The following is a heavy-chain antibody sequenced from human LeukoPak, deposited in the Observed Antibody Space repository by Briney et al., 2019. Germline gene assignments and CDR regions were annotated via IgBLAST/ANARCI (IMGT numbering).Heavy chain of an antibody. V-gene: IGHV3-53*01. J-gene: IGHJ4*02. CDR1: GLSVTSNY. Sequence: GGSLRLSCAASGLSVTSNYMSWVRQAPGKGLEWVSVIYSGGSTYYADSVTGRFTISRDKSKNTLYLQMNSLRAEDTAVYYCARVLPAGNCFDDWGQGILVTVSS. CDR3: ARVLPAGNCFDD. CDR2: IYSGGST. D-gene: IGHD4-23*01.